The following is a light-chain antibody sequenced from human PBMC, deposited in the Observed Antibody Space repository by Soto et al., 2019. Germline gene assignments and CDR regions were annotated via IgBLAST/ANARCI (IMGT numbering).Light chain of an antibody. Sequence: IVLTQSPGTLSLSPGERATLSCRASQSVSSNSLAWYQQKPGQAPSLVIYGASTRATGFPDRFTGSGSGTDFTLTISRLEPEDFAVYYRPQYGTSPPTFGQGTKGDIQ. J-gene: IGKJ1*01. V-gene: IGKV3-20*01. CDR2: GAS. CDR1: QSVSSNS. CDR3: PQYGTSPPT.